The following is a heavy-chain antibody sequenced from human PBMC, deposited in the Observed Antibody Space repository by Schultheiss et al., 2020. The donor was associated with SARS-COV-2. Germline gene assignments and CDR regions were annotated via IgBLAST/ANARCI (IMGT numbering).Heavy chain of an antibody. Sequence: SETLSLTCTVSGGSISSDGYYWSWIRQHPGKGLEWIGYIYYSGSTTYNPSLKSLVTISVDTSKNQFSLKLSSVTAADTAVYYCARGSIAARLSFDYWGQGTLVTVSS. CDR1: GGSISSDGYY. CDR2: IYYSGST. J-gene: IGHJ4*02. CDR3: ARGSIAARLSFDY. V-gene: IGHV4-31*01. D-gene: IGHD6-6*01.